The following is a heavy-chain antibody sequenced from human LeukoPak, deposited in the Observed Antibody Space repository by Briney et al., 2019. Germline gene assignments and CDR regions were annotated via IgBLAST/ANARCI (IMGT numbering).Heavy chain of an antibody. CDR3: ARDVEVARGVRLFDY. D-gene: IGHD3-10*01. V-gene: IGHV1-18*01. Sequence: GASVTVSCKASGYTFTSYGISWVRQAPGQGLEWMGWISAYNGNTNYARKLQGRVTMTTDTSTSTAYMELRSLRSDDTAVYYCARDVEVARGVRLFDYWGQGTLVTVSS. CDR1: GYTFTSYG. J-gene: IGHJ4*02. CDR2: ISAYNGNT.